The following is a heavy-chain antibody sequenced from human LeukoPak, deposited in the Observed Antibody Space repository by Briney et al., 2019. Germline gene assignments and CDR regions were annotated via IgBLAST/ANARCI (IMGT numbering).Heavy chain of an antibody. D-gene: IGHD3-16*02. CDR2: IIPIFGTA. CDR3: ARGYYDYIWGSYRTTSFDY. Sequence: SVKASCKASGGTFSSYAISWVRQAPGQGLEWMGGIIPIFGTANYAQKFQGRVTITADESTSTAYMELSSLRSEDTAVYYCARGYYDYIWGSYRTTSFDYWGQGTLVTVSS. J-gene: IGHJ4*02. CDR1: GGTFSSYA. V-gene: IGHV1-69*13.